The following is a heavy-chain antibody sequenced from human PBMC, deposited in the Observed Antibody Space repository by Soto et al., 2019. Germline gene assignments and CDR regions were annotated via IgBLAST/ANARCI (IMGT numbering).Heavy chain of an antibody. D-gene: IGHD6-6*01. V-gene: IGHV3-64*01. CDR1: GFTLSGYA. Sequence: EVQLAESGGGLAQPGGSLRLSCAASGFTLSGYAMDWVRQAPGKGLEYVSGISSNGVGTYYAKSVQGRFTISRDNSKKTVYLQMGSLRPDDMAVYYCARRARPDFYYMDVWGKGTTVTVS. CDR3: ARRARPDFYYMDV. CDR2: ISSNGVGT. J-gene: IGHJ6*03.